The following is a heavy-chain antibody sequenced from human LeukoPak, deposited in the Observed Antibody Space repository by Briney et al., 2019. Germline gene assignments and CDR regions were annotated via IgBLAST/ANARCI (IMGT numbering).Heavy chain of an antibody. CDR2: IWYDGSNI. CDR3: ARSLSGFSGDGYTL. Sequence: GRSLRLSCAASGFTFSTYAMHWVRQAPGKGLEGVALIWYDGSNIYYADSVKGRFTISRDDSKNTVYLQMDSLRADDTAVYYCARSLSGFSGDGYTLWGQGTLVTVSS. D-gene: IGHD5-12*01. J-gene: IGHJ4*02. V-gene: IGHV3-33*01. CDR1: GFTFSTYA.